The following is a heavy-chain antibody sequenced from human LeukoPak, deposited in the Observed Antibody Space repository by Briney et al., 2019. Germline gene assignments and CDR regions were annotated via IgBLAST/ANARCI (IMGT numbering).Heavy chain of an antibody. D-gene: IGHD5-18*01. CDR1: GGSISSSSYY. CDR2: IYYSGST. CDR3: ASLYSYGSHLDY. V-gene: IGHV4-39*07. J-gene: IGHJ4*02. Sequence: SETLSLTCTVSGGSISSSSYYWGWIRQPPGKGLEWIGSIYYSGSTNYNPSLKSRVTISVDTSKNQFSLKLSSVTAEDTAVYYCASLYSYGSHLDYWGQGTLVTVSS.